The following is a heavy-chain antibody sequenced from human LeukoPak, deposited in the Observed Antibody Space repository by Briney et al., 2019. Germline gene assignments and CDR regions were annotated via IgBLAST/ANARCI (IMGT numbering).Heavy chain of an antibody. D-gene: IGHD5-18*01. CDR1: GFTFSSYW. J-gene: IGHJ4*02. V-gene: IGHV3-74*01. Sequence: GSLRLSCAASGFTFSSYWMHWVRQAPGKGLVWVSRINTDGSSTSYADSVKGRFTISRDNAKNTLYLQMNSLRAEDTAVYYCARRRGYSYGLDYWGQGTLVTVSS. CDR3: ARRRGYSYGLDY. CDR2: INTDGSST.